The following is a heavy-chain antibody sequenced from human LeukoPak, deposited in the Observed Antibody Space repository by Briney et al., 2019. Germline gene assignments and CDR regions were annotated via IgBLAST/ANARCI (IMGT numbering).Heavy chain of an antibody. CDR1: GFTLNVYY. V-gene: IGHV3-11*06. Sequence: PGGSLRLSCEASGFTLNVYYMSWFRQAPGKGLEWIGYISSTGSYTTYADSVKGRFTISRDNAKSTLCLQMNSLRAEDTAVYYCARDLDFGGYSNFDYWGQGTLVTVSS. CDR2: ISSTGSYT. D-gene: IGHD4-23*01. J-gene: IGHJ4*02. CDR3: ARDLDFGGYSNFDY.